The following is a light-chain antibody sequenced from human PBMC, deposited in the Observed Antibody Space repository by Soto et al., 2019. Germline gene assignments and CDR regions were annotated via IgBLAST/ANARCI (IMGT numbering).Light chain of an antibody. J-gene: IGKJ1*01. CDR1: QSVSNNY. Sequence: EIVLTQSPGTLSLSPGERATLSCRASQSVSNNYLAWHQQKPGQAPRLLIYGASRRATGIPDRFSGSGSGTDFTLTISRLDPDDFAESYCQQYGNSPQTFGQGTKVDIK. V-gene: IGKV3-20*01. CDR3: QQYGNSPQT. CDR2: GAS.